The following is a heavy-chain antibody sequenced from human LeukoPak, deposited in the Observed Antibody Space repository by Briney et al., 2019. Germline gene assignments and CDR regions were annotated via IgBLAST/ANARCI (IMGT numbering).Heavy chain of an antibody. J-gene: IGHJ4*02. V-gene: IGHV4-59*01. Sequence: PSETLSLTCIVSGGSISMYKRTWIWQPPGKGLEWIGYAHYSGFTNYSPSLKSRVTISVDKSRDRFSLNLRSVNAADTALFFSAIGRPPDYGDPYYLDYWGQGILVAVSS. D-gene: IGHD4-17*01. CDR1: GGSISMYK. CDR3: AIGRPPDYGDPYYLDY. CDR2: AHYSGFT.